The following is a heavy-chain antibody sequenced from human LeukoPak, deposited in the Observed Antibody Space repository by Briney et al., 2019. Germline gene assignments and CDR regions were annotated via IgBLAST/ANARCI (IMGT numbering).Heavy chain of an antibody. CDR1: GFTFSSYE. CDR3: ASQLYSSSYYYYYYMDV. CDR2: IGTGNNK. D-gene: IGHD6-6*01. Sequence: GGSLRLSCEASGFTFSSYEMNWVRQTPGKGLEWVSYIGTGNNKHYAESIRGRFTTSRDDAKNSLYLQMNSLRAEDTAVYYCASQLYSSSYYYYYYMDVWGKGTTVTVSS. J-gene: IGHJ6*03. V-gene: IGHV3-48*03.